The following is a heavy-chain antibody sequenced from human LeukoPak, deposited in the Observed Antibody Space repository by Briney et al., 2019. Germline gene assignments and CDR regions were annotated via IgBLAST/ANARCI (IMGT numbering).Heavy chain of an antibody. Sequence: SETLSLTCTVSGGSISSSSYYWGWIRQPPGKGLEWIGSIHYSGSTDYNSTLKSRVTISVDTSKNQFFLKLSSVTAADTAVYYCARDLHGYCSGGSCYSGGWFDPWGQGTLVTVSS. CDR2: IHYSGST. D-gene: IGHD2-15*01. CDR1: GGSISSSSYY. J-gene: IGHJ5*02. CDR3: ARDLHGYCSGGSCYSGGWFDP. V-gene: IGHV4-39*07.